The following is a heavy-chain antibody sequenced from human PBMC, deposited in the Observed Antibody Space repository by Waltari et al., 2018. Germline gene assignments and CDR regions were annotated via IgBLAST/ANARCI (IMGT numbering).Heavy chain of an antibody. V-gene: IGHV4-38-2*02. CDR3: ARRVCSGGSCYGGGFYFDY. CDR1: GYAINSVFY. D-gene: IGHD2-15*01. CDR2: IYHSGNT. Sequence: QVQLQESGPGLVQPSETLSITCNASGYAINSVFYGGWVRQSPGKGLEWIWNIYHSGNTYYNPSLKSLVNISIDTSKNQFSLKLSSVTAAETAIYYCARRVCSGGSCYGGGFYFDYWGQGALVTVSS. J-gene: IGHJ4*02.